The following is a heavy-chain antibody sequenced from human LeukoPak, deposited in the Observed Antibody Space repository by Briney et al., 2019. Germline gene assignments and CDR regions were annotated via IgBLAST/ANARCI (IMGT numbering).Heavy chain of an antibody. J-gene: IGHJ4*02. Sequence: SETLSLTCAVYGGSFSGYYWSWIRQPPGKGLEWIGEINHSGSTNYNPSLKGRVTISVDTSKNQFSLKLSSVTAADTAVYYCATTDDILTGYYVWGQGTLVTVSS. CDR2: INHSGST. D-gene: IGHD3-9*01. V-gene: IGHV4-34*01. CDR1: GGSFSGYY. CDR3: ATTDDILTGYYV.